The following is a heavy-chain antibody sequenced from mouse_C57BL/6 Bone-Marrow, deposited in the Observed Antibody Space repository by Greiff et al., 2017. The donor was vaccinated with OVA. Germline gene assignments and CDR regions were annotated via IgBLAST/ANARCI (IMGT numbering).Heavy chain of an antibody. CDR2: INPNNGGT. CDR1: GYTFTDYN. CDR3: AEQLRLRSAMDY. V-gene: IGHV1-22*01. Sequence: EVQLQQSGPELVKPGASVKMSCKASGYTFTDYNMHWVKQSHGKSLEWIGYINPNNGGTSYNQKFKGKATLTVNKSSSTAYMELRSLTSEDSAVYYCAEQLRLRSAMDYWGQGTSVTVSS. J-gene: IGHJ4*01. D-gene: IGHD3-2*02.